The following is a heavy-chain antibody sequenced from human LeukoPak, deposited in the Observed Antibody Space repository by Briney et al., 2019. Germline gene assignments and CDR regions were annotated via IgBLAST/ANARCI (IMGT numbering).Heavy chain of an antibody. J-gene: IGHJ6*03. D-gene: IGHD3-3*01. V-gene: IGHV3-48*01. CDR3: ARDYDFWSSQSYYYYMDV. CDR2: ISSSSSTI. CDR1: GFTFSSYS. Sequence: GGSLRLSCAASGFTFSSYSMNWVRQAPGKGLEWVSYISSSSSTIYYADSVKGRFTISRDNPKNSLYLQMNSLRAEDTAAYYCARDYDFWSSQSYYYYMDVWGKGTTVTVSS.